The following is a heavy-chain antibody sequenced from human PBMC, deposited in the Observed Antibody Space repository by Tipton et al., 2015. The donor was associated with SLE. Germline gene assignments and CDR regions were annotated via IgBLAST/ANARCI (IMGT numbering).Heavy chain of an antibody. CDR3: AKGRYSGTSGALDS. J-gene: IGHJ4*02. V-gene: IGHV3-43*01. D-gene: IGHD1-26*01. CDR1: GFAFDDYP. CDR2: ITWNGGTI. Sequence: SLRLSCAASGFAFDDYPMHWVRQSPGKGLEWVSLITWNGGTIYYSDSVRGRFTIARDNSKNSLYLQMNALRPEDTALYYRAKGRYSGTSGALDSWGQGTLVTVSS.